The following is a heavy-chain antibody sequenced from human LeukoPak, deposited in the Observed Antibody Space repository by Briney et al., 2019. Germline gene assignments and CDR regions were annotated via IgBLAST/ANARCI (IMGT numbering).Heavy chain of an antibody. Sequence: GGSLRLSCAASGFTFSSYWMHWVRQAPGKGLVWVSRINSDGSATSYVDSVKGRFTISRDNAKNTLYLQMNSLRAEDTAVYYCARGVYDSGSYSANNWGQGTLVTVSS. V-gene: IGHV3-74*01. CDR3: ARGVYDSGSYSANN. J-gene: IGHJ4*02. CDR1: GFTFSSYW. CDR2: INSDGSAT. D-gene: IGHD3-10*01.